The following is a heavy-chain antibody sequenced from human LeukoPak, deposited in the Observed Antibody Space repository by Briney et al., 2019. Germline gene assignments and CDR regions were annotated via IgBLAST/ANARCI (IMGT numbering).Heavy chain of an antibody. J-gene: IGHJ3*02. CDR3: ASDSRNDAFDI. CDR1: GGSISSYY. Sequence: SETLSLTCTVSGGSISSYYWSWTRQPPGKGLEWIGYTYYSGSTNYNPSLKSRVTISVDTSKNQFSLKLSSVTAADTAVYYCASDSRNDAFDIWGQGTMVTVSS. D-gene: IGHD3-22*01. V-gene: IGHV4-59*08. CDR2: TYYSGST.